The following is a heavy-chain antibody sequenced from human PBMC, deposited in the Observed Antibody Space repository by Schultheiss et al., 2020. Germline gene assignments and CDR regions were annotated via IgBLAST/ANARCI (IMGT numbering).Heavy chain of an antibody. CDR2: ISYDGSNK. J-gene: IGHJ5*02. D-gene: IGHD5-18*01. CDR1: GFTFSSYA. Sequence: GGSLRLSCAASGFTFSSYAMHWVRQAPGKGLEWVAVISYDGSNKYYADSVKGRFTISRDNAKNSLYMQMNSLRADDTAVYYCARSRIQLWLGNWFDPWGQGTLVTVSS. V-gene: IGHV3-30-3*01. CDR3: ARSRIQLWLGNWFDP.